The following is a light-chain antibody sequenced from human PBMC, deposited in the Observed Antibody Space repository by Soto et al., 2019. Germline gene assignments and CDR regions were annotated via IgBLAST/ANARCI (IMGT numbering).Light chain of an antibody. J-gene: IGKJ4*01. Sequence: IVLTQSPGTLSLSPGDRATLSCRASQSVGTLYLAWYQQKPGQAPRLLISATSTRATGIPDRFSGSASGTDFTLTISSLQPEDFATYYCQQANSFPLTFGGGTKVEIK. CDR2: ATS. V-gene: IGKV3-20*01. CDR3: QQANSFPLT. CDR1: QSVGTLY.